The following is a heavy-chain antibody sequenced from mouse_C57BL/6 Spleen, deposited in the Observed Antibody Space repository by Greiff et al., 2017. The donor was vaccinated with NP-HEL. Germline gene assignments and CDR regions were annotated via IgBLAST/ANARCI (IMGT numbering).Heavy chain of an antibody. V-gene: IGHV1-85*01. J-gene: IGHJ1*03. Sequence: LVESGPELVKPGASVKLSCKASGYTFTSYDINWVKQRPGQGLEWIGWIYPRDGSTKYNEKFKGKATLTVDTSSSTAYMELHSLTSEDSAVYFCAGDRYWYFDVWGTGTTVTVSS. D-gene: IGHD3-3*01. CDR3: AGDRYWYFDV. CDR2: IYPRDGST. CDR1: GYTFTSYD.